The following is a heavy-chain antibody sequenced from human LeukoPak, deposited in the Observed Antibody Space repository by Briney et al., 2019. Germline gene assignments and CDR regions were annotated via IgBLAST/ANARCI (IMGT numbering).Heavy chain of an antibody. Sequence: ASVKVSCKASGYTFTGYYMHWVRQAPGQGLEWTGWINPNSGGTNYAQKFQGRVTMTRDTSISTAYMELSRLRSDDTAVYYCARAFRYSSSWYFDYWGQGTLVTVSS. D-gene: IGHD6-13*01. CDR2: INPNSGGT. V-gene: IGHV1-2*02. CDR3: ARAFRYSSSWYFDY. CDR1: GYTFTGYY. J-gene: IGHJ4*02.